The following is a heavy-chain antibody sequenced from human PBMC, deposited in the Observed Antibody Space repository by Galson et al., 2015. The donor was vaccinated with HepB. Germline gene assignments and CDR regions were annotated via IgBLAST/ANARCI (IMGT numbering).Heavy chain of an antibody. CDR2: ISAYNGNT. CDR3: ARDESGSYLGLGWFDP. D-gene: IGHD1-26*01. J-gene: IGHJ5*02. Sequence: SVKVSCKASGYTFTSYGISWVRQAPGQGLEWMGWISAYNGNTNYAQKLQGRVTMTTDTSTSTAYMELRSLRSDDTAVYYCARDESGSYLGLGWFDPWGQGTLVTVSS. CDR1: GYTFTSYG. V-gene: IGHV1-18*04.